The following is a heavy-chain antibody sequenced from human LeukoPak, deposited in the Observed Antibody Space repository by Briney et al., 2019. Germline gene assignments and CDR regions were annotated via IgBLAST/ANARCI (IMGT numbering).Heavy chain of an antibody. D-gene: IGHD3-22*01. V-gene: IGHV4-59*01. CDR2: MHHSGSA. J-gene: IGHJ4*02. Sequence: PSETLSLTCTVSGGSISSYFWSWVRQSPGKGLEWIGFMHHSGSANSNPSLKSRVTISMDTSKNQFSLKMSSVTAADTAVYYCARRDDSSGYHKIFDYWGPGTLVTVSS. CDR3: ARRDDSSGYHKIFDY. CDR1: GGSISSYF.